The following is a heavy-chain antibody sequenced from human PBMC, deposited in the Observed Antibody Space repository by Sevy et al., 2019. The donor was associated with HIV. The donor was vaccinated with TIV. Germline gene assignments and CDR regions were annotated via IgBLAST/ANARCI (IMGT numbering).Heavy chain of an antibody. CDR1: GYTLTGFS. D-gene: IGHD3-22*01. V-gene: IGHV1-24*01. J-gene: IGHJ4*02. CDR2: FDPEDDET. Sequence: ASVKVSCKVSGYTLTGFSMHWMRQAPGKGLEWMATFDPEDDETIYAQKFQGRVTMTEDTSTDTAYMELSSLRSEDTDVYYCATTKDYYDSSAYPFDYWGQGTLVTVSS. CDR3: ATTKDYYDSSAYPFDY.